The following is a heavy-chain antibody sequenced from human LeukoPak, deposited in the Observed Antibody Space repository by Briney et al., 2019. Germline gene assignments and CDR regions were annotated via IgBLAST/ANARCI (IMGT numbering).Heavy chain of an antibody. V-gene: IGHV3-23*01. CDR3: AKDHGSGWYNWFDP. J-gene: IGHJ5*02. CDR1: GFSFSIYA. CDR2: ISGSGGSP. D-gene: IGHD6-19*01. Sequence: PGGSLRLSCAASGFSFSIYAMSWVRQAPGKGLEWLSAISGSGGSPYYADSVKGRFTISRDNSKNTLYLQMKSLRAEDTAVYYCAKDHGSGWYNWFDPWGQGTLVTVSS.